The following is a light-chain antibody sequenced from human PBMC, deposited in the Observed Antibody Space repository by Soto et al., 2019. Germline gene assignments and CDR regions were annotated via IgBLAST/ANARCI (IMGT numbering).Light chain of an antibody. CDR3: SSYTSSSTHV. CDR2: DVS. V-gene: IGLV2-14*03. Sequence: QSVLTQPASVSGSPGQSITISCTGTSSDVGAYNFVSWYQQHPGKVPKLMIFDVSSRPSGVSDRFSGSKSVNTASLTISGLQAEDEGDYYCSSYTSSSTHVFGSGTKVTVL. J-gene: IGLJ1*01. CDR1: SSDVGAYNF.